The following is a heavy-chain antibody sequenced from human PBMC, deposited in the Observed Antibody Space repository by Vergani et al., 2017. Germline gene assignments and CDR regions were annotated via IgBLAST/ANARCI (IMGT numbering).Heavy chain of an antibody. J-gene: IGHJ5*02. V-gene: IGHV4-59*01. CDR2: IYYSGST. D-gene: IGHD6-13*01. Sequence: QVQLQESGPGLVKPSETLSITCTVSGGSISSYYWSWIRQPPGKGMEWIGYIYYSGSTNYNPSLKSRVTISVDTSKNQFSLKLSSVTAADTAVYDCAGLAAADRGNWFDPWGQGTLVTVSS. CDR3: AGLAAADRGNWFDP. CDR1: GGSISSYY.